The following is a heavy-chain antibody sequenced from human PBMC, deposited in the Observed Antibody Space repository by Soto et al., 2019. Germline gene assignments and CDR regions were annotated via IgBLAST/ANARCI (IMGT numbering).Heavy chain of an antibody. Sequence: PSQTLSLTCAISGDSVSSNSAAWNWIRQSPSRGLEWLGRTYYRSKWYKEYAVSVKRRITINQDTSKNQFSLQLKSVTPKDTAGYYCARVPFPFLLKIGYEDAFAFSRQGTLVTVSS. J-gene: IGHJ3*01. CDR1: GDSVSSNSAA. CDR3: ARVPFPFLLKIGYEDAFAF. V-gene: IGHV6-1*01. CDR2: TYYRSKWYK. D-gene: IGHD5-12*01.